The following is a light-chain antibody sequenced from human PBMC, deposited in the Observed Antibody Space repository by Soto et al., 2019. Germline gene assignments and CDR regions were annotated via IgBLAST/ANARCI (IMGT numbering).Light chain of an antibody. J-gene: IGLJ1*01. V-gene: IGLV3-21*04. CDR3: QVWDSSSDHPNDV. Sequence: SYELTQPPSVSVAPGKTARTTCGGNNIGSKSVHWYQQKPGQAPVLVIYYDSDRPSGIPERFSGSNSGNTATLTISRVEAGDEADYYCQVWDSSSDHPNDVFGTGTKVTVL. CDR2: YDS. CDR1: NIGSKS.